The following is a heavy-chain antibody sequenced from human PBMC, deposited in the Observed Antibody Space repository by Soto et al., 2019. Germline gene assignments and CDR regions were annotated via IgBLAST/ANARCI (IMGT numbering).Heavy chain of an antibody. CDR2: IYYSGST. CDR1: GGSISSGGYY. J-gene: IGHJ4*02. D-gene: IGHD2-21*02. CDR3: ASHYCGGDCYVGGGYFDY. V-gene: IGHV4-31*03. Sequence: QVQLQESGPGLVKPSLTLSLTCTVSGGSISSGGYYWSWIRQHPGKGLEWIGYIYYSGSTYYNPSLKSRVTISVDTSKNQFSLKLSSVTAADTAVYYCASHYCGGDCYVGGGYFDYWGQGTLVTVSS.